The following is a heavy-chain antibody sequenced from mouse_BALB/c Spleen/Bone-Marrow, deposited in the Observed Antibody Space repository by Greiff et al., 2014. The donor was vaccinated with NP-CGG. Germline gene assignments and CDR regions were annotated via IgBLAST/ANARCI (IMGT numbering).Heavy chain of an antibody. CDR2: IRNKANGYTT. Sequence: EVQLVESGGGLVQPGGSLGLSCATSGFTFTDYYMSWVRQPPGKALEWLGFIRNKANGYTTEYSASVKGRFTISRDNSQSILYLRMNTLRAEDSATYYCARDKNYGSYWYFDVWGAGTTVTVSS. D-gene: IGHD2-1*01. CDR3: ARDKNYGSYWYFDV. J-gene: IGHJ1*01. CDR1: GFTFTDYY. V-gene: IGHV7-3*02.